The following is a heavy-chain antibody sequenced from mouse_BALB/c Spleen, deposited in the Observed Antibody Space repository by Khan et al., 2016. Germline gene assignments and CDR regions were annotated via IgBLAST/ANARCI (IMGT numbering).Heavy chain of an antibody. Sequence: EVELVESGGGLVQPGGSRKLSCAASGFTFSSFGMHWVRQAPEKGLEWVAYISSGSSTIYYADTVKGRFTISGDNPKNTLFLQMTSLRSEDTAMYYCARSYGLLDYWGQGTTLTVSS. V-gene: IGHV5-17*02. D-gene: IGHD2-10*02. J-gene: IGHJ2*01. CDR2: ISSGSSTI. CDR1: GFTFSSFG. CDR3: ARSYGLLDY.